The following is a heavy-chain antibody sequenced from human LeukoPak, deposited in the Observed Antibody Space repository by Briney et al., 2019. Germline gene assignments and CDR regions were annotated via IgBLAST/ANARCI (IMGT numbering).Heavy chain of an antibody. V-gene: IGHV3-23*01. D-gene: IGHD3-10*01. CDR1: GFTFSSYA. Sequence: GGSLRLSCAASGFTFSSYAMSWVRQAPGKGLEWVSAISGSGGSTYYADSVKGRFTISRDNSKNTLFLQMNSLRDEDTAVYYCAKGVITMVRGVNGGYFDYWGQGTLVTVSS. J-gene: IGHJ4*02. CDR3: AKGVITMVRGVNGGYFDY. CDR2: ISGSGGST.